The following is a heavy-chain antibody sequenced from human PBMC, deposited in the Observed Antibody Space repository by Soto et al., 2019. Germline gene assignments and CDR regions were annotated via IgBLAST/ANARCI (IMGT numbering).Heavy chain of an antibody. J-gene: IGHJ6*02. CDR1: GYIFTSYY. Sequence: GASVKVSCKASGYIFTSYYMHWVRQAPGQGLEWRGGIIPIFGPANYEQKFQGRVTITADESTSTAYMELSSLRSEDTAVYYCARAPYCSSTSCSNGYYYYVMDAWG. V-gene: IGHV1-69*13. CDR3: ARAPYCSSTSCSNGYYYYVMDA. CDR2: IIPIFGPA. D-gene: IGHD2-2*01.